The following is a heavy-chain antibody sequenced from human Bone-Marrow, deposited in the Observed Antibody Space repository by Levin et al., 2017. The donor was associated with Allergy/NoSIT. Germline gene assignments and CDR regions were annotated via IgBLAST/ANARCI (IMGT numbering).Heavy chain of an antibody. J-gene: IGHJ5*02. V-gene: IGHV1-8*01. D-gene: IGHD2/OR15-2a*01. CDR1: GYTFTSYN. CDR3: ERGDCYSGSCYGPDWFDP. Sequence: ASVKVSCKTSGYTFTSYNVYWVRQAPGQGLEWMGYINPNSGSTGYAQKFQGRVTMTRNSSINTAYMELSGLRLEDTAIYYCERGDCYSGSCYGPDWFDPWGQGTQVTVSS. CDR2: INPNSGST.